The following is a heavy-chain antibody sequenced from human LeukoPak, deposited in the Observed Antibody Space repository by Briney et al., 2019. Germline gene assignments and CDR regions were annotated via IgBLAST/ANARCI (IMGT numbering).Heavy chain of an antibody. CDR1: GFTFSDYY. Sequence: PGGSPRLSCAASGFTFSDYYMSWIRQAPGKGLEWVSYISSSSSYTNYADSVKGRFTISRDNAKNSLYLQMNSLRAEDTAVYYCARDGYCSGGSCYSWFDYWGQGTLVTVSS. CDR3: ARDGYCSGGSCYSWFDY. D-gene: IGHD2-15*01. V-gene: IGHV3-11*05. CDR2: ISSSSSYT. J-gene: IGHJ4*02.